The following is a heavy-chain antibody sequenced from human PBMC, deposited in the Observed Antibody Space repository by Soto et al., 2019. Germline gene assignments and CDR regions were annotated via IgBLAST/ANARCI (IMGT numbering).Heavy chain of an antibody. CDR2: ISASSGST. J-gene: IGHJ4*02. D-gene: IGHD3-3*01. Sequence: PGGSLRLSCAASGFSFSSYAMSWVRQAPGKGLEWVSGISASSGSTYYADSVKGRFTISRDNSKNTPDLQMHSLRAEDTALYYCAKPGVMSGYYRHNFDYWGQGILVTVSS. CDR3: AKPGVMSGYYRHNFDY. V-gene: IGHV3-23*01. CDR1: GFSFSSYA.